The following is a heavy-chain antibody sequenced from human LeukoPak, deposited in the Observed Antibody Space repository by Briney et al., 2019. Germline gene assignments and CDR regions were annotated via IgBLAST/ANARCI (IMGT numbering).Heavy chain of an antibody. D-gene: IGHD6-13*01. CDR1: GYTFTGYY. V-gene: IGHV1-2*02. Sequence: ASVKVSCKASGYTFTGYYMHWVRQAPGQGLEWMGWINPNSGGTSYAQKFQGRVTMTRDTSISTAYMELSRLRSDDTAVYYCARGELAAAIDYWGQGTLVTVSS. J-gene: IGHJ4*02. CDR3: ARGELAAAIDY. CDR2: INPNSGGT.